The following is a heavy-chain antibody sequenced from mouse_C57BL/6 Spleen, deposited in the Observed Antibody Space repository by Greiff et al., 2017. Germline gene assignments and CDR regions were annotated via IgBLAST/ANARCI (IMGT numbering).Heavy chain of an antibody. CDR1: GFTFSSYG. D-gene: IGHD2-4*01. V-gene: IGHV5-6*01. Sequence: EVKLMESGGDLVKPGGSLKLSCAASGFTFSSYGMSWVRQTPDKRLEWVATISSGSSYTYYPDSVKGRFTISRDNAKNTLYLQMSSMKSEDTAMYYCARHNHDYDERAWFAYWGQGTLVTVSA. J-gene: IGHJ3*01. CDR2: ISSGSSYT. CDR3: ARHNHDYDERAWFAY.